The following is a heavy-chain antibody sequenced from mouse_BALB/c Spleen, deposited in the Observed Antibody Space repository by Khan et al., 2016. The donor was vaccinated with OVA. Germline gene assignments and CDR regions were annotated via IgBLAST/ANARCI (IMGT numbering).Heavy chain of an antibody. CDR3: AREASSWDFSFPS. D-gene: IGHD4-1*01. Sequence: VQLQQSGPELVEPGASVKMSCKASGYTFSNYVIHWMKQKPGQGLEWIAYINPYNAGTRYNEKFKGKATLTSDISSTTAYMELNSLTSEDSAVYYWAREASSWDFSFPSWGQGTLVTVSA. CDR1: GYTFSNYV. CDR2: INPYNAGT. V-gene: IGHV1S136*01. J-gene: IGHJ3*01.